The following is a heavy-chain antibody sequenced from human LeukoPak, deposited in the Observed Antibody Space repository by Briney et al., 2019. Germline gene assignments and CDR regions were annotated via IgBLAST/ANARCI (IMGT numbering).Heavy chain of an antibody. CDR3: ARSTSGGSWLWGY. Sequence: SVKVSCKASGGTFSSYAISWVRQAPGQGLEWMGGIIPIFGTANYAQKFQGRVTITADESTSTAYMELSSLRSEDTAVYYCARSTSGGSWLWGYWGQGTPVTVSS. CDR1: GGTFSSYA. CDR2: IIPIFGTA. D-gene: IGHD2-15*01. J-gene: IGHJ4*02. V-gene: IGHV1-69*01.